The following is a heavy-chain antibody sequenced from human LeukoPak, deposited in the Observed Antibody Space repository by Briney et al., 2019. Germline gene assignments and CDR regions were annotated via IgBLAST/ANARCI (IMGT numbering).Heavy chain of an antibody. CDR3: ARNQYDYVWGSYRIDY. CDR1: GYTFTSYG. J-gene: IGHJ4*02. CDR2: ISAYNGNT. D-gene: IGHD3-16*02. V-gene: IGHV1-18*01. Sequence: ASVKVSCKASGYTFTSYGISWVRQAPGQGVEWMGWISAYNGNTNYAQKLQGRVTMTTDTSTSTAYMELRSLRSDDTAVYYCARNQYDYVWGSYRIDYWGQGTLVTVSS.